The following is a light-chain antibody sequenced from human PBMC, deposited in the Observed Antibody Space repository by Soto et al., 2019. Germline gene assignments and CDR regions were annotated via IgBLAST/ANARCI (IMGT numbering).Light chain of an antibody. CDR1: QSVSSY. V-gene: IGKV3-11*01. CDR3: QQRSSGRWT. CDR2: DVS. Sequence: EIVLTQSPATLSLSPGDRATLSCRASQSVSSYLAWYQQKPGQAPRLLMYDVSNRATGIPASFSGSGSGTDFTLTIASIGREDFAVYCFQQRSSGRWTFGHGTQLEMK. J-gene: IGKJ1*01.